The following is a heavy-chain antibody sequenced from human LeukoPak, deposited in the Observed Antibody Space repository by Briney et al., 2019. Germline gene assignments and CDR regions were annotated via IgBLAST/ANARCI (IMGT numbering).Heavy chain of an antibody. D-gene: IGHD2-2*01. CDR3: ARGLVVVPAAIPGGVDNFDY. J-gene: IGHJ4*02. CDR1: GGSISSSSYY. V-gene: IGHV4-31*03. Sequence: SETLSLTCTVSGGSISSSSYYWGWIRQPPGKGLEWIGYIYYSGSTYYNPSLKSRVTISVDTSKNQFSLKLNSVTAADTAVYYCARGLVVVPAAIPGGVDNFDYWGQGTLVTVSS. CDR2: IYYSGST.